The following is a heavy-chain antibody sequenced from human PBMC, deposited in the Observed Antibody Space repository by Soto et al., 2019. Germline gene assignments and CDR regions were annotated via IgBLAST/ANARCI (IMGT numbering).Heavy chain of an antibody. CDR1: GGTFSRYS. Sequence: GASVKVSCKASGGTFSRYSISWVRQAPGQGLEWMGGIIPLFGTANYAQKFQGRVTITADESTSTAYMQLSSLRSEDTAVYYCAKVRPLDSSSWYAFDYWGQGTLVTVSS. CDR3: AKVRPLDSSSWYAFDY. V-gene: IGHV1-69*13. CDR2: IIPLFGTA. J-gene: IGHJ4*02. D-gene: IGHD6-13*01.